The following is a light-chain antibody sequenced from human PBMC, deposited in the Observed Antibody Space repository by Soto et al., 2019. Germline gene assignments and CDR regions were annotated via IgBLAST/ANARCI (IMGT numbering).Light chain of an antibody. Sequence: EIGLTQSPASLYVSPGDRVTLXCRASQSVDIDFVWYQQRTCEAPRRLVSGASTKATDMPGRFSGRGSGTEFTLTINNLQSEDFAVYYCQQYRNWPRTFGQGTKVDIK. CDR3: QQYRNWPRT. CDR1: QSVDID. CDR2: GAS. V-gene: IGKV3-15*01. J-gene: IGKJ1*01.